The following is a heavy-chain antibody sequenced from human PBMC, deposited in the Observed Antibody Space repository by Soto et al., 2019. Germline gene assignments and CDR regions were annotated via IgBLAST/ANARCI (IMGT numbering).Heavy chain of an antibody. CDR3: ARDPSSRAIDT. V-gene: IGHV3-7*01. CDR2: IKQDGSEK. Sequence: GGSLRLSCAASGFNFGASWMAWVRQAPGKGLEWVADIKQDGSEKNYVDSVKGRVTISRDDAKNSLYLQMNSLRAEDTAVYYCARDPSSRAIDTWGLGDLVTVSS. D-gene: IGHD3-22*01. J-gene: IGHJ4*02. CDR1: GFNFGASW.